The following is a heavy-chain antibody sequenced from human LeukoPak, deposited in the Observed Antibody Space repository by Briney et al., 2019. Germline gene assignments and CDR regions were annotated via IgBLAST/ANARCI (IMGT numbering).Heavy chain of an antibody. Sequence: PSETLSLTCTVSGGSISSYYWSWIRQPAGKGLEWIARIYTSGSTNYNPSLKSRVTMSVDTSKNQFSLKLSSVTAADTAVYYCARDRPYDFWSGYYKANDAFDIWGQGTMVTVSS. CDR3: ARDRPYDFWSGYYKANDAFDI. V-gene: IGHV4-4*07. CDR1: GGSISSYY. D-gene: IGHD3-3*01. CDR2: IYTSGST. J-gene: IGHJ3*02.